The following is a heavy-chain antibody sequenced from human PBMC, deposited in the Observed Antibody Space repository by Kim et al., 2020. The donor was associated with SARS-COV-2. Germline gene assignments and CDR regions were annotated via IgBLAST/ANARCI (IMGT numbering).Heavy chain of an antibody. Sequence: GGSLRLSCAASGFTFSNAWMSWVRQAPGKGLEWVGRIKSKTDCGTTDYAAPVKGRFTISRDDSKNTLYLQMNSLKTEDTAVYYCTTRPIVATGEPLDYWGQGTLVTVSS. CDR3: TTRPIVATGEPLDY. CDR1: GFTFSNAW. J-gene: IGHJ4*02. V-gene: IGHV3-15*01. CDR2: IKSKTDCGTT. D-gene: IGHD5-12*01.